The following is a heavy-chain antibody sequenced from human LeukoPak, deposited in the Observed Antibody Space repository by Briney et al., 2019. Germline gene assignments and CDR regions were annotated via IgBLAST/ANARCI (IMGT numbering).Heavy chain of an antibody. CDR1: GYTFTSYY. Sequence: ASVKVSCKASGYTFTSYYMHWVRQAPGQGLEWMGIINPSGGSTSYAQKFRGRVTMTRDMSTSTVYMELSSLRSEDTAVYYCAREVGATTSWFDPWGQGTLVTVSS. CDR2: INPSGGST. CDR3: AREVGATTSWFDP. V-gene: IGHV1-46*01. J-gene: IGHJ5*02. D-gene: IGHD1-26*01.